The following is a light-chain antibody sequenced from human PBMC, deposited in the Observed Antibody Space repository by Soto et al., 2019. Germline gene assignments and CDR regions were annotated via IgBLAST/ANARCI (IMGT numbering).Light chain of an antibody. CDR2: DVN. J-gene: IGLJ2*01. V-gene: IGLV2-14*03. Sequence: QSALTQPASVSGSPGQSITISCTGSSSDVGLYNYVSWYQQHPGKAPKLMIYDVNDRPSGVYDRFSGSKSGNTASLTISGLQADDEADYFCSSYTSDTTHVVFGGGTKLTVL. CDR3: SSYTSDTTHVV. CDR1: SSDVGLYNY.